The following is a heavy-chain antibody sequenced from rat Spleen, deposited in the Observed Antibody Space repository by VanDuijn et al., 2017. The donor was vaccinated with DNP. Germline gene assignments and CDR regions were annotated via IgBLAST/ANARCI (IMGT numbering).Heavy chain of an antibody. CDR2: INYEGDST. J-gene: IGHJ2*01. CDR3: VRWNSGHFEN. CDR1: GFTFSNYY. V-gene: IGHV5-22*01. Sequence: EVQLVESGGGLVQPGRSLKLSCAASGFTFSNYYMAWVRQAPKKGLEWVASINYEGDSTYHRGSVKGRFTISRDNAKSTLYLQMNSLRSEDMATYYCVRWNSGHFENWGQGVMVTVSS. D-gene: IGHD4-3*01.